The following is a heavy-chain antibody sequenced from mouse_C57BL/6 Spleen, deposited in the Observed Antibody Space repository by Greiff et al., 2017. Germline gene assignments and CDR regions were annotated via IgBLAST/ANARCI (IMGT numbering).Heavy chain of an antibody. V-gene: IGHV1-81*01. D-gene: IGHD3-3*01. Sequence: QVQLKESGAELARPGASVKLSCKASGYTFTSYGISWVKQRTGQGLEWIGEIYPRSGNTYYNEKFKGKATLTADKSSSTAYMELRSLTSEDSAVYFGARFSRDVGFAYWGQGTLVTVSA. J-gene: IGHJ3*01. CDR3: ARFSRDVGFAY. CDR2: IYPRSGNT. CDR1: GYTFTSYG.